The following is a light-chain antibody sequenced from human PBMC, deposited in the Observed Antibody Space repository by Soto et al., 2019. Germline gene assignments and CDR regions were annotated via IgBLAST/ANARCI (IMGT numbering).Light chain of an antibody. CDR1: QSVNSIY. Sequence: EIVLTQSPGTLSLSPGERATLSCRASQSVNSIYLAWYQQKPGQAPRLLIYGASSRATGIPDRFSGSGSGTAFTLTIRRLEPEDFAVYYCHQYDSWTFGQGTKVDIK. CDR2: GAS. J-gene: IGKJ1*01. CDR3: HQYDSWT. V-gene: IGKV3-20*01.